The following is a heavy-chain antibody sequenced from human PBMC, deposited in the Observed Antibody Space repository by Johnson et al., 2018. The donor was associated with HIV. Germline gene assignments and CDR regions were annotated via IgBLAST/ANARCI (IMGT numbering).Heavy chain of an antibody. CDR2: ISWNSGSI. V-gene: IGHV3-9*01. Sequence: VLLVESGGGVVQPGKSLRLSCAASGFTFSTYAMHWVRQAPGKGLEWVSGISWNSGSIGYADSVKGRFTISRDNSKNTLYLQMNSLRAEDTAVYYCAKGVSDSSGYYYGEDAFDIWGQGTMVIVSS. D-gene: IGHD3-22*01. CDR3: AKGVSDSSGYYYGEDAFDI. CDR1: GFTFSTYA. J-gene: IGHJ3*02.